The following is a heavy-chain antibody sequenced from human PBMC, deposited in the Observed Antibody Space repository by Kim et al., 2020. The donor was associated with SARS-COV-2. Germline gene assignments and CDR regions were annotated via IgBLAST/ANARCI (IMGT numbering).Heavy chain of an antibody. J-gene: IGHJ6*02. V-gene: IGHV1-8*01. D-gene: IGHD6-6*01. CDR3: ASSSSSFLRLSYYGMDV. Sequence: YAQKFQGRVTMTRNTSISTAYMELSSLRSEDTAVYYCASSSSSFLRLSYYGMDVWGQGTTVTVSS.